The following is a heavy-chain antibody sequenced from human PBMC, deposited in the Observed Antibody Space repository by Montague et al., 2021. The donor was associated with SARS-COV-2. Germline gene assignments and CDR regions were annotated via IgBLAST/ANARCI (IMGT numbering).Heavy chain of an antibody. D-gene: IGHD2-8*02. CDR2: IYYSGST. J-gene: IGHJ6*02. V-gene: IGHV4-59*01. CDR1: GDSISNYY. Sequence: SETLSLTCTVSGDSISNYYWSWIRQPPGKGLEWIGYIYYSGSTNYNPSLKSRVTISVDTSKNQFSLKLSSVTAADTAVYYCARGGRREIVLVVYDQWYGLGFWGQGTTVTVSS. CDR3: ARGGRREIVLVVYDQWYGLGF.